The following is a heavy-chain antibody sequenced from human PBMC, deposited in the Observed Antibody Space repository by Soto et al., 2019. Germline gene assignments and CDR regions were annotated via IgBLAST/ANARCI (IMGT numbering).Heavy chain of an antibody. CDR1: GLTFINAW. CDR2: IKSKKDGGAT. CDR3: TTDAQWGI. D-gene: IGHD2-8*01. J-gene: IGHJ3*02. V-gene: IGHV3-15*07. Sequence: GGSLRLSCAASGLTFINAWMNWVRQAPGKGLEWVGRIKSKKDGGATEYSATVKDRFTISRDDPKDTLYLQMNSLKTEDTAVYYCTTDAQWGIWGQGTMVTVSS.